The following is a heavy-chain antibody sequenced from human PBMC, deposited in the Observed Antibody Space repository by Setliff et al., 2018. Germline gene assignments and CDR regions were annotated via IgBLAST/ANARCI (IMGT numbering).Heavy chain of an antibody. CDR3: STRTVAARSLDT. CDR2: IKQDGSEK. J-gene: IGHJ5*02. Sequence: GGSLRLSCLASGFSFSNTKMSWVRQAPGKGLEWVSNIKQDGSEKHYVDSVKGRFTISRDNAKNSLYLQLNSLRAEDTAVYYCSTRTVAARSLDTWGQGTLVTVSS. V-gene: IGHV3-7*01. D-gene: IGHD6-13*01. CDR1: GFSFSNTK.